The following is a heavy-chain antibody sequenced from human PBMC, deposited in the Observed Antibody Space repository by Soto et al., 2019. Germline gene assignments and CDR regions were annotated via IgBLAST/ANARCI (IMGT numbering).Heavy chain of an antibody. D-gene: IGHD1-1*01. V-gene: IGHV3-30*04. CDR3: VRDDWHDMALFDY. CDR2: ISHDEKNE. J-gene: IGHJ4*02. CDR1: GFTFTTYA. Sequence: GGSLRLSCAASGFTFTTYAMHWVRQAPGKGLEWVALISHDEKNEDYADSVKGRFTISRDNSENTLSLQMNSLRAEDTGLYYCVRDDWHDMALFDYWGQGILVTVSS.